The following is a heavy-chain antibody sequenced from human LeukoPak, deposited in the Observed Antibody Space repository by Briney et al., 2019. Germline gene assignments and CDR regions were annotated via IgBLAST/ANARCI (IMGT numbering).Heavy chain of an antibody. CDR2: TYYRSKWYN. Sequence: SQTLSLTCAISGDSVSSNSAAWNWIRQSPSRGLEWLGRTYYRSKWYNDYAVSVKSRITINPDTSKNQFSLKLSSVTAADTAVYYCARQWLVSGYYYYYGMDVWGKGTTVTVSS. D-gene: IGHD6-19*01. V-gene: IGHV6-1*01. CDR3: ARQWLVSGYYYYYGMDV. J-gene: IGHJ6*04. CDR1: GDSVSSNSAA.